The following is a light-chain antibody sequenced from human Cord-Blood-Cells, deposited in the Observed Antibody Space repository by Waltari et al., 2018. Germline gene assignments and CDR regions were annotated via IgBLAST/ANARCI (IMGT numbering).Light chain of an antibody. Sequence: SALTQPASVSGSPGQSITISCTGTSSDVGSYNLVSWYQQHPGKAPKLMIYERSKRPSGVSNRFSGSKSGNTASLTISGLQAEDEADYYCCSYAGSSTYVFGTGTKVTVL. CDR2: ERS. CDR3: CSYAGSSTYV. V-gene: IGLV2-23*01. CDR1: SSDVGSYNL. J-gene: IGLJ1*01.